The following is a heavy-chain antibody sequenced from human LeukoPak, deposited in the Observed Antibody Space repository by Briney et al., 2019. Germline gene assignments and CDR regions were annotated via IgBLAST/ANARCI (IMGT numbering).Heavy chain of an antibody. J-gene: IGHJ4*02. Sequence: GGSLRLSCAASGFTFSDYYMSWIRQAPGKGLEWVSYISSSGSTIYYADSVKGRFTISRDNAKNSLYLQMNSLRAEDTAVYYCARLPVLLWFGEPPALFDYWGQGTLVTVSS. D-gene: IGHD3-10*01. CDR1: GFTFSDYY. CDR3: ARLPVLLWFGEPPALFDY. CDR2: ISSSGSTI. V-gene: IGHV3-11*01.